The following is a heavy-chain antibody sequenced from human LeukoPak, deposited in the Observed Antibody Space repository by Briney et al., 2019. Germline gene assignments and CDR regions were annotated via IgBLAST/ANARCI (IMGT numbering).Heavy chain of an antibody. CDR2: INPSGGRT. J-gene: IGHJ4*02. Sequence: ASVKVYCKASGYTFTTYYMHWVRQAPGQGLEWMGIINPSGGRTTYAQKFQGRITMTRDKSTSTVYMELSSLRSDDTAVYYCARMDQWGNRKPFDYWGQGTLVTVSS. CDR3: ARMDQWGNRKPFDY. CDR1: GYTFTTYY. V-gene: IGHV1-46*01. D-gene: IGHD3-16*01.